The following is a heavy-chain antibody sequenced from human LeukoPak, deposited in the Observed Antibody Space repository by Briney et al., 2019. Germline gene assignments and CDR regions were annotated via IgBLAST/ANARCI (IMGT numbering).Heavy chain of an antibody. J-gene: IGHJ4*02. CDR3: ARGLPFDY. CDR2: ISYDGSNK. D-gene: IGHD5/OR15-5a*01. Sequence: GGSLRLSCAASGFTFSSYAMHWVRQAPGKGLEWVAVISYDGSNKYYADSVKGRFTISRDNSKNTLYLQMNSLRAEDTAVYYCARGLPFDYWAREPRSPSPQ. CDR1: GFTFSSYA. V-gene: IGHV3-30-3*01.